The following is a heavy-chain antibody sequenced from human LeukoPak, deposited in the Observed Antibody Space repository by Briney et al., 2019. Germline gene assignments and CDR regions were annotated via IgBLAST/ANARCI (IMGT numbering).Heavy chain of an antibody. V-gene: IGHV3-23*01. D-gene: IGHD1-26*01. Sequence: GGSLRLSCVASGFTFSTYAMRWVRQAPGKGLEWVSATGGSGTITYYADSVKGRFTISRDNSKNTLYLQMHGLRAEDTAVYYCAKSSGSNYRSFDYWGQGTLVTVSS. CDR1: GFTFSTYA. CDR3: AKSSGSNYRSFDY. J-gene: IGHJ4*02. CDR2: TGGSGTIT.